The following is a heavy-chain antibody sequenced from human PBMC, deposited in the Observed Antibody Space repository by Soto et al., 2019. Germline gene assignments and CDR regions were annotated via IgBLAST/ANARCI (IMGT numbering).Heavy chain of an antibody. J-gene: IGHJ4*02. D-gene: IGHD2-21*01. Sequence: PGGSLRRSCVVSGFTLSDHDMAWVRQAPGKGLEWVGRSKRKVESYTKEYAASVKGRFTISRHDSENSLSLQVDSLKTEDTAVYYCLAFFCGRAYWGQGTLVTVSS. CDR1: GFTLSDHD. CDR2: SKRKVESYTK. V-gene: IGHV3-72*01. CDR3: LAFFCGRAY.